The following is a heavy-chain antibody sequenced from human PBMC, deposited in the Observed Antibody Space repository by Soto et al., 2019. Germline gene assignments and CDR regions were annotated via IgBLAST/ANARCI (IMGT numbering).Heavy chain of an antibody. V-gene: IGHV1-2*04. J-gene: IGHJ3*02. Sequence: ASVKVSCKASGYTFTGYYMHWVRQAPGQGLDWMGWINPNSGDTNYAQKLQGWVTMTRDTSMSTAYMELSSLRSDDTAVYYCARVVVVPAAMIILDAAFDIWGQGTMVTVSS. D-gene: IGHD2-2*01. CDR2: INPNSGDT. CDR1: GYTFTGYY. CDR3: ARVVVVPAAMIILDAAFDI.